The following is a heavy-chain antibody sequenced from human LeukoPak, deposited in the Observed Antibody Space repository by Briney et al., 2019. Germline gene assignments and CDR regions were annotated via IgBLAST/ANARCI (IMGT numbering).Heavy chain of an antibody. CDR3: ARTYCSSTSCYFAFDI. CDR1: GGSISSYY. D-gene: IGHD2-2*01. V-gene: IGHV4-4*07. J-gene: IGHJ3*02. Sequence: SETLSLTCTVSGGSISSYYWSWIRQPAGKGLEWIGRIYTSGSTNYNPSLKSRVTMSVDTSKNQFSLKLSSVTAADTAVYYCARTYCSSTSCYFAFDIWGQGTMVTVSS. CDR2: IYTSGST.